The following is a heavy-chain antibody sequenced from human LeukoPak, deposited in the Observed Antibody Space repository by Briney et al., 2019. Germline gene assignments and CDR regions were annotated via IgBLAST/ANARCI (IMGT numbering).Heavy chain of an antibody. J-gene: IGHJ6*02. V-gene: IGHV4-39*01. CDR3: ARHPCSGGSCPLDYYYYYGMDV. Sequence: SETLSLTCTVSGGSISSSSYYWGWIRQPPGKGLEWIGSIYYSGSTYYNPSLKSRDTISVDTSKNQFSLKLRSVTAADTAVYYCARHPCSGGSCPLDYYYYYGMDVWGQGTTVTVSS. CDR2: IYYSGST. CDR1: GGSISSSSYY. D-gene: IGHD2-15*01.